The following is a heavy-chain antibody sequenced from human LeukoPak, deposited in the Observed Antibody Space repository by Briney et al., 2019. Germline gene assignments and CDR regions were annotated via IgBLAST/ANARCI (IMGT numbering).Heavy chain of an antibody. Sequence: PGRSLRLSCAASGFTFSNAWMTWVRQAPGKGLEWVGRIKSEPVGGATEYAAPVKGRFTISRDDSKNTLYLQMNSLKTEDTALYYCTTTYHYDSSGYSSYYWGQGTLVTVSS. CDR1: GFTFSNAW. CDR2: IKSEPVGGAT. V-gene: IGHV3-15*01. D-gene: IGHD3-22*01. CDR3: TTTYHYDSSGYSSYY. J-gene: IGHJ4*02.